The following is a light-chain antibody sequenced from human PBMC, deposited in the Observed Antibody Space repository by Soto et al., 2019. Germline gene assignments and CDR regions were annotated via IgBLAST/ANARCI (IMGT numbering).Light chain of an antibody. CDR3: QSYDSSLIVSKV. J-gene: IGLJ1*01. CDR1: SXNLGAGYD. V-gene: IGLV1-40*01. Sequence: QSVLTQPPSVSGAPGQRVTISRSGSSXNLGAGYDVQWYRQFPGTAPKLLIYANSVRPSGVPDRFSRSKSGTSASLAITGLQAEDEADYYCQSYDSSLIVSKVFGTGTKLTVL. CDR2: ANS.